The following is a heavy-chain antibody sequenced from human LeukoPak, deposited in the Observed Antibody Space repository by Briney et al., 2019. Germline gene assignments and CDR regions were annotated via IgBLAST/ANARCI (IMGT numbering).Heavy chain of an antibody. CDR2: INHSGST. V-gene: IGHV4-34*01. Sequence: KSSETLSLTCAVYGGSFSGYYWSWIRQPPGKGLEWIGEINHSGSTNYNPSLKRRVTISVDTSKNQFSLKLSSVTAADTAVYYCARGPGIAAAVRLVKNAFDIWGQGTMVTVSS. CDR1: GGSFSGYY. D-gene: IGHD6-13*01. CDR3: ARGPGIAAAVRLVKNAFDI. J-gene: IGHJ3*02.